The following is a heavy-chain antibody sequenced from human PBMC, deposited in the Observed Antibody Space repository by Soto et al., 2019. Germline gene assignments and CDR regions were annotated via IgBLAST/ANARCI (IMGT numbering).Heavy chain of an antibody. CDR2: ISSSSSTI. CDR1: GFTFSSYS. J-gene: IGHJ6*02. CDR3: ARETYYDFWSGPYYGMDV. Sequence: LRLSCAASGFTFSSYSMNWVRQAPGKGLEWVSYISSSSSTIYYADSVKGRFTISRDNSKNTLYLQMNSLRAEDTAVYYCARETYYDFWSGPYYGMDVWGQGTTVTVSS. V-gene: IGHV3-48*01. D-gene: IGHD3-3*01.